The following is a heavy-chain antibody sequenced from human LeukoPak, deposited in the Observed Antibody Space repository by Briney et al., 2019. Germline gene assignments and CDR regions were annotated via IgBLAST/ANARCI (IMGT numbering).Heavy chain of an antibody. CDR2: ISYDGSNK. V-gene: IGHV3-30-3*01. Sequence: GGSLRLSCAASGFTFSTYGTHWVRQAPGKGLEWVAVISYDGSNKYYADSVKGRFTISRDNSKNTLYLQMNSLRAEDTAVYYCAKDSYSSGWLDAFDIWGQGTMVTVSS. CDR1: GFTFSTYG. D-gene: IGHD6-19*01. CDR3: AKDSYSSGWLDAFDI. J-gene: IGHJ3*02.